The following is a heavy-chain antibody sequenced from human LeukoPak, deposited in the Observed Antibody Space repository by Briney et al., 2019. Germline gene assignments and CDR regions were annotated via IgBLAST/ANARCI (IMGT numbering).Heavy chain of an antibody. CDR2: IWYDGSNK. J-gene: IGHJ3*02. D-gene: IGHD5-12*01. CDR3: ARDNSGYDFGPNAFDI. CDR1: GFTFSSYG. Sequence: GGSLRLSCAASGFTFSSYGMHWVRQAPGKGLEWVAVIWYDGSNKYYADSVKGRFTISRDNSKNTLYLQMNSLRAEDSAVYYCARDNSGYDFGPNAFDIWGQGTLVTVSS. V-gene: IGHV3-33*01.